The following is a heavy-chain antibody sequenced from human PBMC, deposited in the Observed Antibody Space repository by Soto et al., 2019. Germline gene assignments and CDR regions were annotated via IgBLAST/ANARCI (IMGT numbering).Heavy chain of an antibody. J-gene: IGHJ4*02. CDR2: ISSSSSYI. CDR1: GFTFSSYS. Sequence: EVQLVESGGGLVKPGGSLRLSCAASGFTFSSYSMNWVRQAPGKGLEWVSSISSSSSYIYYADSVKGRFTISRDNAKNSLYLQMNSLRAEDTAVYYCARDGYCSGGSCLLDYWGQGTLVTVSS. D-gene: IGHD2-15*01. CDR3: ARDGYCSGGSCLLDY. V-gene: IGHV3-21*01.